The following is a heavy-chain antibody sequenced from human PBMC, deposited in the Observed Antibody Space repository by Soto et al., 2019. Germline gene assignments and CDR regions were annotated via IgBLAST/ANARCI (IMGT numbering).Heavy chain of an antibody. J-gene: IGHJ6*02. CDR2: ISDDGSNK. V-gene: IGHV3-30-3*01. Sequence: GGSLRLSCVASGFTFSSYAVHWVRQAPGKGLEWVTGISDDGSNKFYADSVKGRFTISRDNSKNTLYLQMNSLRAEDTAVYYCARDMPTVPPYSSYGMDVGGQGTTVTVPS. CDR3: ARDMPTVPPYSSYGMDV. CDR1: GFTFSSYA. D-gene: IGHD4-17*01.